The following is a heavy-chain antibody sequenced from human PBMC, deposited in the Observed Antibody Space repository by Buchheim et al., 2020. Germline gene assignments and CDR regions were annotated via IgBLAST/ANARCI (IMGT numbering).Heavy chain of an antibody. V-gene: IGHV4-61*01. Sequence: QVQLQESGPGLVKPSETLSLTCTVSGGSVSSGSYYWSWIRQPPGKGLEWIGYIYYSGSTNYNPSLKSRVTISVETSKNQFSLKLSSVAAADTAVYYCARGIVAAAAPFDYWGQGTL. CDR1: GGSVSSGSYY. CDR3: ARGIVAAAAPFDY. CDR2: IYYSGST. D-gene: IGHD6-13*01. J-gene: IGHJ4*02.